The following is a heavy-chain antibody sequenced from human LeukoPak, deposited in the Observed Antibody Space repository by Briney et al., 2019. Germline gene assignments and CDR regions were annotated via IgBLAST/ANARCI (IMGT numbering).Heavy chain of an antibody. V-gene: IGHV3-7*01. D-gene: IGHD3-10*01. CDR3: ARLIGYYTSGTYLNYFGY. CDR1: GFTFSSYW. Sequence: GGSLRLSCAASGFTFSSYWVSWVRQAPGKGLEWVANIKQDGSEKYYVDSVKGRFTISRDNAKNSLYLQMNSLRAEDTAVYYCARLIGYYTSGTYLNYFGYWGQGTLVTVSS. J-gene: IGHJ4*02. CDR2: IKQDGSEK.